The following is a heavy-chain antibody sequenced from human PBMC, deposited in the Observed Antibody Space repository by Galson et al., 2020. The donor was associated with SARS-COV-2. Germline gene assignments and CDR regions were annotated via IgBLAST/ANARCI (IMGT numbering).Heavy chain of an antibody. CDR3: AHSAPSSLTIFGVVIVKDYFDD. CDR1: GFSLTTSGVG. D-gene: IGHD3-3*01. Sequence: ESGPTLVKPTQTLTLTCTFSGFSLTTSGVGVGWIRQPPGKALEWLALIYWNDDKRYSPSLKSRLTITKDTSKNQVVLTMTNMDPVDTATYFGAHSAPSSLTIFGVVIVKDYFDDWGQGTLVTVSS. V-gene: IGHV2-5*01. J-gene: IGHJ4*02. CDR2: IYWNDDK.